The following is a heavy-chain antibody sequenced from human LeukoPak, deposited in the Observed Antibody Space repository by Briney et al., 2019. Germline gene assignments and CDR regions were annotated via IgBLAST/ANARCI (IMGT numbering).Heavy chain of an antibody. D-gene: IGHD6-13*01. CDR2: IIPIFGTA. V-gene: IGHV1-69*05. J-gene: IGHJ4*02. CDR3: AREGIAAAGRRTLDY. Sequence: SVKVSCKASGGTFSSYAISWVRQDPGQGLDWMGRIIPIFGTANYAQKFQGRVTITTDESTSTAYMELSSLRSEDTAVYYCAREGIAAAGRRTLDYWGQGTLVTVSS. CDR1: GGTFSSYA.